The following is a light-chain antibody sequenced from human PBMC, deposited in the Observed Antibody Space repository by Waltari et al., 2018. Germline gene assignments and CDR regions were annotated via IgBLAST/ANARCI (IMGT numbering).Light chain of an antibody. CDR2: QDT. V-gene: IGLV3-1*01. J-gene: IGLJ3*02. CDR3: QALGTGAWV. CDR1: LFRNKY. Sequence: SYALTQPPSVSVSPGQPATLLCSGDLFRNKYAPWYQQKPGQSPLLVIYQDTKRPPEIPERFSGSKSGNAANLTITGTQAMDEADYYCQALGTGAWVFGGGTKLTVL.